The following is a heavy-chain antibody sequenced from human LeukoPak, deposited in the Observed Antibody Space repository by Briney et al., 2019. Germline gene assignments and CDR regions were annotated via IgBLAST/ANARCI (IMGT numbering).Heavy chain of an antibody. V-gene: IGHV1-69*02. J-gene: IGHJ4*02. CDR3: ARVVVPAAIAY. D-gene: IGHD2-2*02. CDR1: GGTFSSYT. Sequence: SVKVSCKASGGTFSSYTISWVRQAPGQGLEWMGRIIPILGIANYAQKSQGRVTITADKSTSTAYMELSSLRSEDTAVYYCARVVVPAAIAYWGQGTLVTVSS. CDR2: IIPILGIA.